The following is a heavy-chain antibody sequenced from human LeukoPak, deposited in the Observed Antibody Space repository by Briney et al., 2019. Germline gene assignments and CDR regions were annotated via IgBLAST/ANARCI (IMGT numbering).Heavy chain of an antibody. CDR1: GYSFTTYY. Sequence: ASVKVSCKPSGYSFTTYYIHWVRQAPGQGLEWMGIINPSGGSITYTQKVQGRVAMTRDTPTSTVYMELSSLRSEDTAVYYCARNFHGVAVAGLDAFDIWGQGTMVTVSS. J-gene: IGHJ3*02. CDR2: INPSGGSI. D-gene: IGHD6-19*01. CDR3: ARNFHGVAVAGLDAFDI. V-gene: IGHV1-46*01.